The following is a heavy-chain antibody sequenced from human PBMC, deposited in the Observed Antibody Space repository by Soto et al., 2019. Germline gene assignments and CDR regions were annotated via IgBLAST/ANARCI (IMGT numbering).Heavy chain of an antibody. CDR3: ARVRQGCSANNCYFDP. Sequence: KTSETLSLTCTLSGGSVRAPDWWNWVRQSPDKGLEWIAEVHISGHSNYNPSLRSRVSVSIDSSKNQFYLNLNSATAADTAIYYCARVRQGCSANNCYFDPWGQGTQVTVSS. V-gene: IGHV4-4*02. CDR1: GGSVRAPDW. J-gene: IGHJ5*01. D-gene: IGHD1-1*01. CDR2: VHISGHS.